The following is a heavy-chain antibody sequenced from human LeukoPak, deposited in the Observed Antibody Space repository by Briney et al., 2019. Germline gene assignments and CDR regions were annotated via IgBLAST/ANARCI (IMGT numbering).Heavy chain of an antibody. D-gene: IGHD6-6*01. V-gene: IGHV1-46*01. CDR1: GYTFTSYY. CDR3: ARDQEYGSSSRSAFDI. Sequence: ASVKVSCKASGYTFTSYYMHWVRQAPGQGLEWMGIINPSGGSTSYAQKLQGRVTMARDTSTSTVYMELSSLRSEDTAVYYCARDQEYGSSSRSAFDIWGQGTMVTVSS. CDR2: INPSGGST. J-gene: IGHJ3*02.